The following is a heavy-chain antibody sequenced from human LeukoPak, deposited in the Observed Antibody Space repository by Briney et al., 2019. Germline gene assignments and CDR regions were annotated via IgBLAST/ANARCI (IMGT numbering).Heavy chain of an antibody. CDR1: GGSFSGYY. D-gene: IGHD3-3*01. Sequence: SETLSLTCAVYGGSFSGYYWSWIRQPPGKGLEWIGEINHSGSTNYNPSLKSRVTISVDTSKNQFSLKLSSVTAADTAMYYCARYRNYDFWSGYDKWGQGTLVTVSS. CDR3: ARYRNYDFWSGYDK. CDR2: INHSGST. J-gene: IGHJ4*02. V-gene: IGHV4-34*01.